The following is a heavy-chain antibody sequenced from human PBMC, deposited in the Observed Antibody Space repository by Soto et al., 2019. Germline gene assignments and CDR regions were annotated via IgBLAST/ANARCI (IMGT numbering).Heavy chain of an antibody. CDR2: IYYSGST. CDR3: ARDYVWGSYRQGWFDP. Sequence: SETLSLTCTVSGGSISSYYWSWIRQPPGKLLECIGYIYYSGSTNYIPSLKSRVTISVDTSKNQFSLKLSSVTAADTAVYYCARDYVWGSYRQGWFDPWGQGTLVTVSS. CDR1: GGSISSYY. V-gene: IGHV4-59*01. D-gene: IGHD3-16*02. J-gene: IGHJ5*02.